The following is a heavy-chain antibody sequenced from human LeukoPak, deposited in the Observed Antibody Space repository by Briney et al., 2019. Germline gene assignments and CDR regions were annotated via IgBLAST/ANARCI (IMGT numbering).Heavy chain of an antibody. CDR3: ARDLDWGAFDA. CDR1: GFTFSSYD. J-gene: IGHJ5*02. V-gene: IGHV3-23*01. D-gene: IGHD3/OR15-3a*01. Sequence: GGSLRLSCAASGFTFSSYDMTWVRQAPGRGLEWVSSIRPSGDNTYYADSVKGRFTISRDNSKNTQYLQMNSLRAEDTALYYCARDLDWGAFDAWGQGTLVTVSS. CDR2: IRPSGDNT.